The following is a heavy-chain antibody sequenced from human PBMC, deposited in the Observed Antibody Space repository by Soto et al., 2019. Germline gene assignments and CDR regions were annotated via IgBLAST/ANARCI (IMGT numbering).Heavy chain of an antibody. CDR3: AGDYGDYSWSFDL. CDR2: ISAYNGNT. CDR1: GYTFTSYG. D-gene: IGHD4-17*01. Sequence: QVQLVQSGAEVKKPGASVKVSCKASGYTFTSYGISWVRQAPGQGVEWMGWISAYNGNTNYAQKLQGRVTMTTDTXTSTAYMELRSLRSGAPAVYYSAGDYGDYSWSFDLGGRGTLVTVSS. V-gene: IGHV1-18*01. J-gene: IGHJ2*01.